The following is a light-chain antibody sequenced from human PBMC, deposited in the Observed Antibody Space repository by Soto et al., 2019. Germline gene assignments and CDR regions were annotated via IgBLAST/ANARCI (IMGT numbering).Light chain of an antibody. CDR2: DAS. CDR3: QQFLSYPIT. J-gene: IGKJ5*01. V-gene: IGKV1-13*02. CDR1: QDIRGA. Sequence: IQLTQSPASLSASVGERVTITCRASQDIRGALAWYQQSPGEAPQLLIYDASTLESGVPSRFSGSSAGTHFTLTIRSLQPEDFATYYCQQFLSYPITFGQGTRLEI.